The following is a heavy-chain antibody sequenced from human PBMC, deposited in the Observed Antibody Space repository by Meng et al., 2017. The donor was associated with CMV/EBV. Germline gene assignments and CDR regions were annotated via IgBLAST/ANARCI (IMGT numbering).Heavy chain of an antibody. Sequence: ASVKACKASGYTFTSFDINWVRQAPGQGLEWMGWLNTNGGNTGFAQKFQGRVTITGDNSIRTAYMELSSLTSQDTAVYYCARGGGVVGAFDIWGRGTMVTVSS. CDR2: LNTNGGNT. V-gene: IGHV1-8*01. J-gene: IGHJ3*02. CDR3: ARGGGVVGAFDI. D-gene: IGHD3-22*01. CDR1: GYTFTSFD.